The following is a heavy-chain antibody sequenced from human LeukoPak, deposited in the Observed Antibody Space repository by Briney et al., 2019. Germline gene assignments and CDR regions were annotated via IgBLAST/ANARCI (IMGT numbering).Heavy chain of an antibody. V-gene: IGHV4-30-4*01. J-gene: IGHJ5*02. D-gene: IGHD3-3*01. CDR2: IYYSGST. CDR3: ARDARPGYDFWSGYYGPDNNWFDP. CDR1: GGSISSGDYY. Sequence: SETLSLTCTVSGGSISSGDYYWSWIRQPPGKGLEWIGYIYYSGSTYYNPSLESRVTISVDTSKNQFSLKLSSVTAADTAVYYCARDARPGYDFWSGYYGPDNNWFDPWGQGTLVTVSP.